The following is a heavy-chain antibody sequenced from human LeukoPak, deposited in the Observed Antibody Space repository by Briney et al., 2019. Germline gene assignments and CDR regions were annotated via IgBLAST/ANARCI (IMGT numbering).Heavy chain of an antibody. J-gene: IGHJ4*02. Sequence: QPGGSVRLSCEVSGLTFSRYSMSWVRQVPGKGLEWVSGISAGGGDRWYPDSVKGRFTISRDNSKNTLFLQMNSLTVEDTAIYYCAKDAAGPEYWGQGTLVTVTS. CDR3: AKDAAGPEY. CDR1: GLTFSRYS. CDR2: ISAGGGDR. V-gene: IGHV3-23*01. D-gene: IGHD2-15*01.